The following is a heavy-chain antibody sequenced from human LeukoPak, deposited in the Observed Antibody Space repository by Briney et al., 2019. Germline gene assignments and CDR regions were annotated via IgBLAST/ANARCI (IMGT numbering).Heavy chain of an antibody. J-gene: IGHJ4*02. D-gene: IGHD2-8*02. CDR2: VWFDGRKE. Sequence: GGSLRLSCEASGFTFRRYGMHWVRQAPGKGLEWVAVVWFDGRKEYYIDSVKGRFTIARDNSKNTLYLQMNSLRAEDTAVYYCARDVSNTCNGDVCDDRFDLWGQGILVTVSS. CDR3: ARDVSNTCNGDVCDDRFDL. V-gene: IGHV3-33*01. CDR1: GFTFRRYG.